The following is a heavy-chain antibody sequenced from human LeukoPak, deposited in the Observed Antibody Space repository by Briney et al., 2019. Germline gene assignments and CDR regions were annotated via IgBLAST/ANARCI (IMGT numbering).Heavy chain of an antibody. CDR3: TRDSMGGSGSFDP. J-gene: IGHJ5*02. CDR2: IDPNSGDT. D-gene: IGHD3-10*01. CDR1: GYTSTAYY. V-gene: IGHV1-2*02. Sequence: ASVNASCNVSGYTSTAYYTHCVRQPPGQGRGWMGWIDPNSGDTNYGKYFQGRVNLTRDTSISTANMELSRLTSDNTAVYYCTRDSMGGSGSFDPWGQGTLVTVSS.